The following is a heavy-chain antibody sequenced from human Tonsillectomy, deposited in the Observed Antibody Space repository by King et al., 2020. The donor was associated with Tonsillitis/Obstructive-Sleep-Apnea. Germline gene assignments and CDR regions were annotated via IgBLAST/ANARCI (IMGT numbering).Heavy chain of an antibody. CDR3: ARGGASSSWYWYFDL. Sequence: QLQESGPGLVKPSETLSLSCTVSGGSISSYYWSWIRQPPGKGLEWIGYIYYSGSTNYNPSLKSRVTISVETSKNQFSLKLSSVTAADTAVYYCARGGASSSWYWYFDLWGRGTLVTVSS. CDR2: IYYSGST. CDR1: GGSISSYY. J-gene: IGHJ2*01. V-gene: IGHV4-59*01. D-gene: IGHD6-13*01.